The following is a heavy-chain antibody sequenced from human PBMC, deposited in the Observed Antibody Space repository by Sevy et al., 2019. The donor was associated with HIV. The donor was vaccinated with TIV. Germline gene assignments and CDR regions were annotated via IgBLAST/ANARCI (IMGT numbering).Heavy chain of an antibody. Sequence: GGSLRLSCMTSGFTFTRYTMTWVRQAPGKGLEWVSTFCFGDGKMYYADSVKGRFTFSRDISKNTVYLQMNSLRDDDTAVYYCAREGCTKPHDYWGQGTLVTVSS. V-gene: IGHV3-23*01. CDR1: GFTFTRYT. CDR3: AREGCTKPHDY. CDR2: FCFGDGKM. D-gene: IGHD2-8*01. J-gene: IGHJ4*02.